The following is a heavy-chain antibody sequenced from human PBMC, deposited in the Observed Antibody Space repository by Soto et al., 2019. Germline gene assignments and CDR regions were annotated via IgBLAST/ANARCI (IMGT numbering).Heavy chain of an antibody. Sequence: QAHRVQSGPEVKKPGASVEVSCKGSGYIFTSYGIAWVRQAPGQGLEWMGWISAHNGNTEYAQKFQGRVTVTRDTSTSTAYLELRSLRSDDTALYYCARGRYGDYWGQGALVTVSS. V-gene: IGHV1-18*01. D-gene: IGHD4-17*01. J-gene: IGHJ4*02. CDR3: ARGRYGDY. CDR2: ISAHNGNT. CDR1: GYIFTSYG.